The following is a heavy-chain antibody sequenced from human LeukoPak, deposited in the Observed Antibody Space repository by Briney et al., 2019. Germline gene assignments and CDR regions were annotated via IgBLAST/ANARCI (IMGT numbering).Heavy chain of an antibody. Sequence: GGSLRLFSAASGFTSSSCEMNWVRQALGKGVERVSYISSSGSTIYYADSVKGRFTIARDNGKNSLYMQMNSRRAEDTAVYYCARGRWELRYSFVIWGQGTMVNVSS. CDR1: GFTSSSCE. CDR2: ISSSGSTI. J-gene: IGHJ3*02. V-gene: IGHV3-48*03. CDR3: ARGRWELRYSFVI. D-gene: IGHD1-26*01.